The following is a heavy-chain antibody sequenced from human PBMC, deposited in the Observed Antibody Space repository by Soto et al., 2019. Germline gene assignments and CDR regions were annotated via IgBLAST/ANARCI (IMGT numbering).Heavy chain of an antibody. CDR1: GYTFTSYG. V-gene: IGHV1-18*01. D-gene: IGHD2-15*01. CDR3: ARYSTEMLDIVVVVDTGGMDV. J-gene: IGHJ6*02. Sequence: ASVKVSCKASGYTFTSYGISWVRQAPGQGLEWMGWISAYNGNTNYAQKLQGRVTMTTDTSTSTAYMELRSLRSDDTAVYYCARYSTEMLDIVVVVDTGGMDVWGQGTTVTVSS. CDR2: ISAYNGNT.